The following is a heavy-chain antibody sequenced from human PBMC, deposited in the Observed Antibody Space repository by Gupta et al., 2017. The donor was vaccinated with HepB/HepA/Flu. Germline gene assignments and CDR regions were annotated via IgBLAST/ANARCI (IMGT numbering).Heavy chain of an antibody. J-gene: IGHJ4*02. CDR2: IYWDDDK. Sequence: QITLKESGPTLVKPTQTLTLTCPFSGFSLSTSGVGVGWYRQPPGKALEWLALIYWDDDKRYSPSLKRRLTISKDTSKNQVVLTMTNMDPVDTATYSWARWDSSGYHYFFDYWGQGTLVTVSS. CDR3: ARWDSSGYHYFFDY. CDR1: GFSLSTSGVG. D-gene: IGHD3-22*01. V-gene: IGHV2-5*02.